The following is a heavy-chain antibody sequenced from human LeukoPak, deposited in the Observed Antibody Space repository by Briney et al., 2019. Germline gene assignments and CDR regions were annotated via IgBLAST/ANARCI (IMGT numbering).Heavy chain of an antibody. CDR3: ARAPRIITIFGVVIIAWFDP. CDR1: GGSISSSSYY. CDR2: IYYSGST. Sequence: SETLPLTCTVSGGSISSSSYYWGWIRQPPGKGLEWIGSIYYSGSTYYNPSLKSRVTISVDTSKNQFSLKLSSVTAADTAVYYCARAPRIITIFGVVIIAWFDPWGQGTLVTVSS. D-gene: IGHD3-3*01. V-gene: IGHV4-39*07. J-gene: IGHJ5*02.